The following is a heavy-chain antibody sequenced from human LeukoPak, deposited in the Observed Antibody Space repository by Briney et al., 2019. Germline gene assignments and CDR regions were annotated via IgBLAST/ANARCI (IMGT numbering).Heavy chain of an antibody. D-gene: IGHD6-13*01. V-gene: IGHV4-59*01. CDR3: ARGGSSSSLNHFDY. J-gene: IGHJ4*02. CDR1: GGSISSYY. Sequence: PSETLSLTCTVSGGSISSYYWSWIRQPPGEGLEWIGYIYYSVSTNYNPSLKSRVTMPVDTSKNQFSLNLSSVTAADTAVYYCARGGSSSSLNHFDYWGQGTLVTVSS. CDR2: IYYSVST.